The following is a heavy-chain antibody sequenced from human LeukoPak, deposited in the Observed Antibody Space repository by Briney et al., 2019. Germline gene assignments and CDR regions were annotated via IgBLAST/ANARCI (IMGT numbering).Heavy chain of an antibody. V-gene: IGHV4-39*01. Sequence: SETLSLTYTVSCRSISSSSYYWSWLQDPPGKGLEWIGSIYYSGSTYYNPSLKSRVTISVDTSKNQFSLKLSSVTAADTAVYYCARARGQQLVTWGQGTLVTVSS. CDR1: CRSISSSSYY. J-gene: IGHJ5*02. CDR3: ARARGQQLVT. D-gene: IGHD6-13*01. CDR2: IYYSGST.